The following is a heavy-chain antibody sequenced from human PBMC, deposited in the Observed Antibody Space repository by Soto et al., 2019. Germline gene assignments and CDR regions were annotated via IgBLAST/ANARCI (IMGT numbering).Heavy chain of an antibody. Sequence: PGGSLRLSCAASGFTFSSYGMHWVRQAPGKGLEWVAVIWYDGSNKYYADSVKGRFTISRDNSKNTLYLQMNSLRAEDTAVYYCAREKIAAAAYDTGRHAFDIWGQGTMVTVSS. D-gene: IGHD6-13*01. CDR3: AREKIAAAAYDTGRHAFDI. J-gene: IGHJ3*02. V-gene: IGHV3-33*01. CDR1: GFTFSSYG. CDR2: IWYDGSNK.